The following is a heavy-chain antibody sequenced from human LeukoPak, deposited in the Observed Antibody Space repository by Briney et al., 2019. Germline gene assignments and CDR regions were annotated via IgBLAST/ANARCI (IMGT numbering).Heavy chain of an antibody. J-gene: IGHJ4*02. CDR1: GFTFSSYW. D-gene: IGHD4/OR15-4a*01. Sequence: GGSLRLSCAASGFTFSSYWMYWVRQAPGKGLEWVSGLSGSGGSTDYADSVKGRFTVSRDNSKNTLFLQMNSLRAEDTAIYYCAKERDYGPADYWGQGTLVTVSS. CDR3: AKERDYGPADY. CDR2: LSGSGGST. V-gene: IGHV3-23*01.